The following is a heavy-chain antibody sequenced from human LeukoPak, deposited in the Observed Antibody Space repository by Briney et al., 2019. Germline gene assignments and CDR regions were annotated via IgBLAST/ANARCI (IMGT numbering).Heavy chain of an antibody. V-gene: IGHV3-33*01. CDR2: IWYDGSTK. J-gene: IGHJ2*01. D-gene: IGHD5-12*01. CDR3: ARKPVATIMKWYFYI. Sequence: GGSLRLSCAASGITFSSYGMHWVRQAPGKGLEWVAVIWYDGSTKYYADSVKGRFTISRDNSNTLYLQMNSLRAEDTAVYYCARKPVATIMKWYFYIWGRGTQVTVS. CDR1: GITFSSYG.